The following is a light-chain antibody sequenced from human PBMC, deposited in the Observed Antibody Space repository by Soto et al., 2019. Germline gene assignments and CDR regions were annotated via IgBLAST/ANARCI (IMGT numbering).Light chain of an antibody. V-gene: IGLV1-44*01. CDR3: AEWDAIFNGPL. CDR1: SSTTGRYT. CDR2: TNN. Sequence: QPVLTQPPSASGTPGQRVTISWSGSSSTTGRYTVNWYHHLQGTAPTLLISTNNQRPAGVPDRVSGFKSGTSVSLAISVLQSKYEADYYGAEWDAIFNGPLFGGGTTLTVL. J-gene: IGLJ2*01.